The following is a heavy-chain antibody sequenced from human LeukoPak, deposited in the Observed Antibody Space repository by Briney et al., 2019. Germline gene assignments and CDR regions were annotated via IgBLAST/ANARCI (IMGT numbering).Heavy chain of an antibody. D-gene: IGHD3-10*01. V-gene: IGHV3-74*01. CDR2: INSDGSNT. CDR3: ASFGVFTQDY. Sequence: GSFEGLACAAAGSTFSSYRVHWVRQAPGKGLVWVSRINSDGSNTNYADSVKGRFTISRDNAKNTLYLQMNSLRAEDTAVYYCASFGVFTQDYWGQGTLVTVSS. J-gene: IGHJ4*02. CDR1: GSTFSSYR.